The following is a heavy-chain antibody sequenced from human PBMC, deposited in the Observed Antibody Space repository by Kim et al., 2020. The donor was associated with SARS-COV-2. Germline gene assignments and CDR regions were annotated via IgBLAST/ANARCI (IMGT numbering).Heavy chain of an antibody. CDR1: GYSFTSYW. J-gene: IGHJ4*02. V-gene: IGHV5-51*01. D-gene: IGHD2-2*02. Sequence: GESLKISCKGSGYSFTSYWIGWVRQMPGKGLAWMGIIYPGDSDTRYSPSFQGQVTISADKSISTAYLQWSSLKASDTAMYYCARRYCSSTSCYTFDYWGQGTLVTVSS. CDR2: IYPGDSDT. CDR3: ARRYCSSTSCYTFDY.